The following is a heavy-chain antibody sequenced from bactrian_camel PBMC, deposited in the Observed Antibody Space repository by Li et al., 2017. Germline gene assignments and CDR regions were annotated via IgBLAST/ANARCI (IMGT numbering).Heavy chain of an antibody. D-gene: IGHD3*01. CDR2: INSDGYT. V-gene: IGHV3-2*01. CDR3: RQGDPALTVIRSATT. CDR1: GFTFTEAY. J-gene: IGHJ4*01. Sequence: HVQLVESGGGLVQPGGSLRLSCAATGFTFTEAYMNWVRQVPGKGLEWVSIINSDGYTYYANSVQGRFIISRDNAKNTLYLQLNSLNLRTLPCTTVRQGDPALTVIRSATTGARGPRSPSP.